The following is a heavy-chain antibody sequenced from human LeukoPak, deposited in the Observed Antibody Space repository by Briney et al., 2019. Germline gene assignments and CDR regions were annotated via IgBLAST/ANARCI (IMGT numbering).Heavy chain of an antibody. D-gene: IGHD3-16*01. CDR2: ISYDGSNK. Sequence: GRSLRLSCAASGFMFSNYGMQWVRQAPGKGLEWVAVISYDGSNKYYADSVKGRFTISRDNSKNTVYLQMNSLRVEDTAVYYCAKAGGLRSHPLDPWGQGTLVTVSS. J-gene: IGHJ5*02. V-gene: IGHV3-30*18. CDR1: GFMFSNYG. CDR3: AKAGGLRSHPLDP.